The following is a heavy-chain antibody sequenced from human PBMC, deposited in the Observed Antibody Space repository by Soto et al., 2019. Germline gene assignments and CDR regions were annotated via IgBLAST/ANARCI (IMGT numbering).Heavy chain of an antibody. D-gene: IGHD6-19*01. V-gene: IGHV1-18*01. CDR2: ISPYNGKT. CDR3: AREGAVAGPDY. CDR1: GYTFTSYA. J-gene: IGHJ4*02. Sequence: ASVKVSCKASGYTFTSYAISWVRQAPGQGLEYLGWISPYNGKTNYAQNLQGRVAVTADTSTTTVYLELRSLRSGDTAIYCCAREGAVAGPDYWGEGTLVTVSS.